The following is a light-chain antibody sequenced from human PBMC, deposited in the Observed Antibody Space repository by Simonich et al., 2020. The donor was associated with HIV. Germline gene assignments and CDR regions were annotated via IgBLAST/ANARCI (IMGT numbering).Light chain of an antibody. V-gene: IGLV2-14*02. Sequence: QSALTQPASVSGSPGQSITISCPGTSSDVGSYNLVSWYQHHPGKAPKLMIYDVSKRPSGVPDRFSGSKSGNTASLTISGLQTEDEADYYCSSYTSSSTVVFGGGTKLTVL. CDR3: SSYTSSSTVV. J-gene: IGLJ2*01. CDR2: DVS. CDR1: SSDVGSYNL.